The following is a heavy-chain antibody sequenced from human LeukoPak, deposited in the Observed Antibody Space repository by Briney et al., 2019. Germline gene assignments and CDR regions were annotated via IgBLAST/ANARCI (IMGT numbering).Heavy chain of an antibody. CDR2: IIPIFGTA. J-gene: IGHJ3*02. CDR3: ASAYCSSTSCYRGDAFDI. D-gene: IGHD2-2*01. CDR1: GGTFSSYA. Sequence: SVKVSCKASGGTFSSYAISWVRQAPGQGLEWMGGIIPIFGTANYAQKFQGRVTITTDESTSTAYMELSSLRSEDTDVYYCASAYCSSTSCYRGDAFDIWGQGTMVTVSS. V-gene: IGHV1-69*05.